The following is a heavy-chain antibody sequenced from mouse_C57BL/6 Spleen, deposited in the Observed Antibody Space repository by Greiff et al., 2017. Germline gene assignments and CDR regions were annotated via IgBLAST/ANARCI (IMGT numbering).Heavy chain of an antibody. Sequence: QVQLKQSGAELARPGASVKLSCKASGYTFTSYGISWVKQRTGQGLEWIGEIYPRSGNTYYNEKFKGKATLTADKSSSTAYMELRRLTSEDSAVYFCASWAYWGQGTLVTVSA. CDR1: GYTFTSYG. CDR2: IYPRSGNT. CDR3: ASWAY. J-gene: IGHJ3*01. V-gene: IGHV1-81*01.